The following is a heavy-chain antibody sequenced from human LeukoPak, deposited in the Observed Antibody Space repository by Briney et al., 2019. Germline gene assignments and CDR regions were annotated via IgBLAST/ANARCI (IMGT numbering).Heavy chain of an antibody. Sequence: GGSLRLSCADSGFTFSGYWMNWVRQAPGKGLEWVAVISYDGSNKYYADSVKGRFTISRDNSKNTLYLQMNSLRAEDTAVYYCARAGSGSYYNWFDPWGQGTLVTVSS. V-gene: IGHV3-30-3*01. CDR3: ARAGSGSYYNWFDP. D-gene: IGHD3-10*01. J-gene: IGHJ5*02. CDR2: ISYDGSNK. CDR1: GFTFSGYW.